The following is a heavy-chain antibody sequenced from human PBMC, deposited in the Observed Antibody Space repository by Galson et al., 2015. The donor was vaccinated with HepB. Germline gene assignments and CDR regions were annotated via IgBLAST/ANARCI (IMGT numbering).Heavy chain of an antibody. J-gene: IGHJ4*02. CDR2: IWYDGSNK. V-gene: IGHV3-33*01. CDR3: ARSRDGYNYYFDY. Sequence: SLRLSCAASGFTFSSYGMHWVRQAPGKGLEWVAVIWYDGSNKYYADPVKGRFTISRDNSKNTLYLQMNSLRAEDTAVYYCARSRDGYNYYFDYWGQGTLVTVSS. D-gene: IGHD5-24*01. CDR1: GFTFSSYG.